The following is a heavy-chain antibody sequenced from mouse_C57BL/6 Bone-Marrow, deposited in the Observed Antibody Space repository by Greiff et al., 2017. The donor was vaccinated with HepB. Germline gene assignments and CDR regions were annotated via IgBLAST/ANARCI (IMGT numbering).Heavy chain of an antibody. CDR2: IYPGSGNT. CDR1: GYTFTDYY. Sequence: VQLQQSGAELVRPGASVKLSCKASGYTFTDYYINWVKQRPGQGLEWIARIYPGSGNTYYNEKFKGKATLTAEKSSSTAYMQLSSLTSEDSAVYFCARDPYYYGSSYVDYWGQGTTLTVSS. D-gene: IGHD1-1*01. CDR3: ARDPYYYGSSYVDY. J-gene: IGHJ2*01. V-gene: IGHV1-76*01.